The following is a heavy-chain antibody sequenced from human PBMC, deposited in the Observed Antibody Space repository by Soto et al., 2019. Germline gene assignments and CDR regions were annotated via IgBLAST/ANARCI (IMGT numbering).Heavy chain of an antibody. J-gene: IGHJ4*02. CDR2: ISAYNGNT. D-gene: IGHD7-27*01. Sequence: ASVKVSCKASGYTFTSYGISWLRQAPVQGLEWMGWISAYNGNTNYAQKLQGRVTMTTDTSTSTAYMELRSLRSDDTAEYYFAKDLGDFDYWGQGTLVIVSS. CDR1: GYTFTSYG. CDR3: AKDLGDFDY. V-gene: IGHV1-18*01.